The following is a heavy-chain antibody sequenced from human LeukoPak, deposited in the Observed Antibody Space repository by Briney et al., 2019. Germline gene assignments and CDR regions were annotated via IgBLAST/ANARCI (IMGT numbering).Heavy chain of an antibody. V-gene: IGHV3-7*01. CDR1: GFTFSSYW. CDR3: ARDGRGLTYNIFIGDAFDI. CDR2: IKQDGSEK. D-gene: IGHD3-9*01. Sequence: GGSLRLSCAASGFTFSSYWMSWVRQAPGKGLEWVANIKQDGSEKYYVDSVKGRFTISRDNAKNSLYLQMNSLRAEDTAVYYCARDGRGLTYNIFIGDAFDIWGQGTMVTVSS. J-gene: IGHJ3*02.